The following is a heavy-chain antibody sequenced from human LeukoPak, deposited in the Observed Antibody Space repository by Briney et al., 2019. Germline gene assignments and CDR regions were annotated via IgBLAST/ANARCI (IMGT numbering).Heavy chain of an antibody. CDR1: GFTFSDHY. V-gene: IGHV3-72*01. D-gene: IGHD6-19*01. CDR2: IRNKANSYTT. J-gene: IGHJ4*02. Sequence: GGSLRLSCAASGFTFSDHYMDWVRQAPGKGLEWVGRIRNKANSYTTEYAASVKGRFTISRDDSKNSLYLQMNSLKTEDTAVYYCARVKTSSGWYYFDSWGQGTLVTVSS. CDR3: ARVKTSSGWYYFDS.